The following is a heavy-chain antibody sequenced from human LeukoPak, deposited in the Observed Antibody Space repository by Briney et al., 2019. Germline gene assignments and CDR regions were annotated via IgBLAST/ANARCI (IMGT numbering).Heavy chain of an antibody. J-gene: IGHJ4*02. D-gene: IGHD6-19*01. CDR3: ASSGWYGFDY. CDR1: GFTFSNAW. CDR2: IYYSGST. V-gene: IGHV4-38-2*01. Sequence: GSLRLSCAASGFTFSNAWMSWVRQAPGKGLEWIGSIYYSGSTYYNPPLKSRVTISVDTSKNQFSLKLSSVTAADTAVYYCASSGWYGFDYWGQGTLVTVSS.